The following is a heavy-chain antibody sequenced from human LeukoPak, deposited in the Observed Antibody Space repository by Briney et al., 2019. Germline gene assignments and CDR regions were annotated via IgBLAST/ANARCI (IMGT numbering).Heavy chain of an antibody. CDR2: IYLGDSDT. Sequence: GESLKISCKGSGYSFTSYWIGWVRQMPGKGLEWVGIIYLGDSDTRYSPSFQGQVTISADKSISTAYLQWSSLKASDTAMYYCARQSLSYYYGSGSYRHYYYYYMDVWGKGTTVTVSS. V-gene: IGHV5-51*01. J-gene: IGHJ6*03. CDR3: ARQSLSYYYGSGSYRHYYYYYMDV. CDR1: GYSFTSYW. D-gene: IGHD3-10*01.